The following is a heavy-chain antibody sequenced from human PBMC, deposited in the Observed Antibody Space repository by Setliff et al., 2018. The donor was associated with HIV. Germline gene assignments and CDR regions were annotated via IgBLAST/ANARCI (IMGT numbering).Heavy chain of an antibody. CDR2: IIPLFNTS. CDR3: ARDRFCSRGSCYEPNWFDP. CDR1: GGNFSTYG. J-gene: IGHJ5*02. Sequence: SVKVSCKAFGGNFSTYGISWVRQAPGQGLEWMGGIIPLFNTSNYAQKLQGRVTITADESTSTAYMELSSLRSEDSAVYYCARDRFCSRGSCYEPNWFDPWGQGTLVTVSS. V-gene: IGHV1-69*13. D-gene: IGHD2-15*01.